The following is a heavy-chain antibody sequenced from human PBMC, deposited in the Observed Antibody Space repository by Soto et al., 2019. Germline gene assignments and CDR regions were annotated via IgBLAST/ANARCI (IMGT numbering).Heavy chain of an antibody. D-gene: IGHD2-21*02. CDR1: GFSLSTGGMG. J-gene: IGHJ6*02. CDR3: VHSRCGGDCLQSYSSHYYYGMYI. V-gene: IGHV2-5*02. Sequence: QITLKESGPTLVKPTQTLTLTCTFSGFSLSTGGMGVGWIRQPPGKALAWLALIYWDGDRRYSPSLMNRLTIAKDTSKNQVVLTMTNIAPVDTATYYCVHSRCGGDCLQSYSSHYYYGMYIWGQGTTVTVSS. CDR2: IYWDGDR.